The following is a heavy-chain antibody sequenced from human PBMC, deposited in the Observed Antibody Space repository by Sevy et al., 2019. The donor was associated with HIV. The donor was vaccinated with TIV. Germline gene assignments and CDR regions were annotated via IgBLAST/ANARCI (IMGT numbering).Heavy chain of an antibody. CDR1: GFVFSSYA. D-gene: IGHD3-3*01. CDR2: IAYDGSNK. Sequence: GGSLRLSCTASGFVFSSYAMHWVRQAPGKGLEWVAFIAYDGSNKNYADSVKGRFALSRDNSKNTLYLQMNSLGAEDTAVYYCARPRFLEWLSSAAFDIWGQGTMVTVSS. CDR3: ARPRFLEWLSSAAFDI. J-gene: IGHJ3*02. V-gene: IGHV3-30*09.